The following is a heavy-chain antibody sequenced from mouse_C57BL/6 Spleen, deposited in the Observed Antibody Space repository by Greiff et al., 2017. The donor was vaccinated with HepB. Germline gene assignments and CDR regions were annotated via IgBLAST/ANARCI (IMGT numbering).Heavy chain of an antibody. CDR1: GYSITSGYY. CDR2: ISYDGSN. CDR3: ARDGGGLNYFDY. V-gene: IGHV3-6*01. D-gene: IGHD1-1*02. J-gene: IGHJ2*01. Sequence: DVQLQESGPGLVKPSQSLSLTCSVTGYSITSGYYWNWIRQFPGNKLEWMGYISYDGSNNYNPSLKNRISITRDTSKNQFFLKLNSVTTEDTATYYCARDGGGLNYFDYWGQGTTLTVSS.